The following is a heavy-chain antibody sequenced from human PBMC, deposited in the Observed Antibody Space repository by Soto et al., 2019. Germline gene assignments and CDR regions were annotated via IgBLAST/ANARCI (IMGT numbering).Heavy chain of an antibody. D-gene: IGHD1-1*01. V-gene: IGHV1-18*01. CDR3: ARGRYGDY. CDR2: ISAHNGNT. J-gene: IGHJ4*02. CDR1: GYIFTTYG. Sequence: QVHLVQSGAEVKKPGASVKVSCKGSGYIFTTYGITWVRKAPGQGLEWMGWISAHNGNTNYAQKLQGRVTVTRDTSTRTAYMELRNLRSDDTAVYYCARGRYGDYWGQGAMVTVSS.